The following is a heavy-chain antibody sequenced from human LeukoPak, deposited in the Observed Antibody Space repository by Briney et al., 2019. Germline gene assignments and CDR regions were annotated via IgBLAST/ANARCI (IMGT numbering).Heavy chain of an antibody. CDR2: INWDGGST. V-gene: IGHV3-43*01. Sequence: GGSLRLSCAASGFNFDDYTMHCVRQIPGKSLEWVSLINWDGGSTFYADSVKGRFTISRDTRKNFLYLQRISLRTEDTALYYCAKDLGKVIAAAGTSGFDSWGRGTLVTVSS. CDR1: GFNFDDYT. D-gene: IGHD6-13*01. J-gene: IGHJ4*01. CDR3: AKDLGKVIAAAGTSGFDS.